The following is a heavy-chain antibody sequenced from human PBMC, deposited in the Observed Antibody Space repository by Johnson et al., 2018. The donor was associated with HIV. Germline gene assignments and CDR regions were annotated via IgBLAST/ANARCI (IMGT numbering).Heavy chain of an antibody. D-gene: IGHD6-19*01. CDR2: INWNGGST. CDR1: GFTFDDYG. V-gene: IGHV3-20*04. Sequence: VQLVESGGGLVKPGGSLRLSCAASGFTFDDYGMSWVRQAPGKGLAWVSGINWNGGSTGYADSVKGRFTISRDNAKNSLYLQMNSLRAEDTALYYCARGVGGAGDDAFDIWGQGTMVTVSS. CDR3: ARGVGGAGDDAFDI. J-gene: IGHJ3*02.